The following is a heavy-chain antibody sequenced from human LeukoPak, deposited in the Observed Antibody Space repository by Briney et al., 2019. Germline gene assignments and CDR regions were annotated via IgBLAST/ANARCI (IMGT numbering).Heavy chain of an antibody. CDR2: IYYSGST. CDR3: YSGDGSYLVY. D-gene: IGHD2-21*01. Sequence: SETLSLTCTVSGGSISSSSYYWGWIRQPPGKGLEWIGSIYYSGSTYYNPSLKSRVTISVDTSKNQFSLKLSSVTAADTAVYYCYSGDGSYLVYWGQGTLVTVSS. J-gene: IGHJ4*02. CDR1: GGSISSSSYY. V-gene: IGHV4-39*01.